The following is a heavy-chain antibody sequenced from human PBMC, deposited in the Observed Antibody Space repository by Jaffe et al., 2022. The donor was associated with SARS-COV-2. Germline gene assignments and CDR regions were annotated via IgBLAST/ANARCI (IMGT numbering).Heavy chain of an antibody. CDR2: INAGNGNT. CDR3: ARAPKEWGRGYYYMDV. V-gene: IGHV1-3*01. D-gene: IGHD3-3*01. CDR1: GYTFTSYA. J-gene: IGHJ6*03. Sequence: QVQLVQSGAEVKKPGASVKVSCKASGYTFTSYAMHWVRQAPGQRLEWMGWINAGNGNTKYSQKFQGRVTITRDTSASTAYMELSSLRSEDTAVYYCARAPKEWGRGYYYMDVWGKGTTVTVSS.